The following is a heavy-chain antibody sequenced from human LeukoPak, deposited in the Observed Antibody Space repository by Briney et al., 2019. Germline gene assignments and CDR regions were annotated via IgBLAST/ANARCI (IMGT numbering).Heavy chain of an antibody. CDR3: ARQGAAGKYYYYYMDV. V-gene: IGHV5-51*01. J-gene: IGHJ6*03. CDR1: GYSFSTYW. D-gene: IGHD6-13*01. CDR2: IYPDDSDT. Sequence: GESLKISCKGSGYSFSTYWIGWVRQMPGKGLEWMGIIYPDDSDTRYSPSFQGHVTISADKSINTAYLQWSSLKASDTAMYYCARQGAAGKYYYYYMDVWGKGTTVTVSS.